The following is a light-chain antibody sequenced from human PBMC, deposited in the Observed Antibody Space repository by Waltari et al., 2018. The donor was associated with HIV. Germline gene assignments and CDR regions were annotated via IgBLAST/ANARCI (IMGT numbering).Light chain of an antibody. J-gene: IGLJ2*01. CDR1: RSNLGSNL. Sequence: QSVQTQPPPATATPAPGVPITCSGTRSNLGSNLASWYQQFPGTPPKLLMDKNNNRFSGVPDLFSGSKSGTSASLPISGLRSEEEAVYYCAGWDDSLRGHVVFGGGTNLTV. V-gene: IGLV1-47*01. CDR2: KNN. CDR3: AGWDDSLRGHVV.